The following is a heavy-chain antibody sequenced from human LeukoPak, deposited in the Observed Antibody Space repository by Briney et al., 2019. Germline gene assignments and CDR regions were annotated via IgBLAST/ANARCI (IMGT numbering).Heavy chain of an antibody. CDR2: IYRAGET. D-gene: IGHD3-10*01. CDR1: GFTLNNYD. CDR3: AREMSGSNDAFDI. V-gene: IGHV3-13*01. J-gene: IGHJ3*02. Sequence: GGSLRLSCVASGFTLNNYDMHRVRQATGEGLEWVSIIYRAGETYYPGSVKGRFTISRENAKNSLYLQMNSLRAGDTAVYYCAREMSGSNDAFDIWGQGTMVTVSS.